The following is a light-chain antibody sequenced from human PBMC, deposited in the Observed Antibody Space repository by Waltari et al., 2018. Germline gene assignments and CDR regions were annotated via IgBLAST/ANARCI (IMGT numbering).Light chain of an antibody. Sequence: QSVLTQPPSVSAAPGQKVPISCSGSRSDLGNTFVSWYQQFPGAAPKLLIYENNKRPSGIPDRFSGSKSGTSATLGITGLQTGDEADYYCGTWDNSMRRVFGGGTKLTVL. CDR2: ENN. J-gene: IGLJ3*02. CDR1: RSDLGNTF. V-gene: IGLV1-51*02. CDR3: GTWDNSMRRV.